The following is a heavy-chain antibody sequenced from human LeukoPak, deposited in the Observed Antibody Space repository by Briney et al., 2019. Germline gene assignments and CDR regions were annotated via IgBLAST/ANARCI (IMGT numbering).Heavy chain of an antibody. D-gene: IGHD6-19*01. CDR1: GSSMSIVSGGSMSTNY. J-gene: IGHJ5*01. CDR3: ARGYNSAWSDWFDS. V-gene: IGHV4-61*01. CDR2: IHHSGST. Sequence: PSETLSLTCSVSGSSMSIVSGGSMSTNYWNWIRQSPGKGLEWIGYIHHSGSTYYNPSLKSRLTMSVDTSKNQFSLKLTSVNAADTALYFCARGYNSAWSDWFDSWGQGTLVTVSS.